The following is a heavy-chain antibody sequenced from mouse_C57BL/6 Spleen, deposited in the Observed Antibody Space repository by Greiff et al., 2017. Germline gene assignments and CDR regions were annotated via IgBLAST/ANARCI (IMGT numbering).Heavy chain of an antibody. J-gene: IGHJ3*01. D-gene: IGHD6-1*01. CDR3: ARGSYGFAY. Sequence: QVQLQQPGAELVRPGSSVKLSCKASGYTFTSYWMEWVKQRPGQGLEWIGNIYPSDSETHYNQKFKDKATLTVDKSSSTAYMQLSSLTSEDSAVYYCARGSYGFAYWGQGTLVTVSA. CDR1: GYTFTSYW. V-gene: IGHV1-61*01. CDR2: IYPSDSET.